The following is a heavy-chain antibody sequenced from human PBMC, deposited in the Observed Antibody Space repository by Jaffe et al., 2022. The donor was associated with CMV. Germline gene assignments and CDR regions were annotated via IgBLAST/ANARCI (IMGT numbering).Heavy chain of an antibody. V-gene: IGHV3-33*01. CDR3: ARDLVAVAGTGGVLGY. Sequence: QVQLVESGGGVVQPGRSLRLSCAASGFTFSSYGMHWVRQAPGKGLEWVAVIWYDGSNKYYADSVKGRFTISRDNSKNTLYLQMNSLRAEDTAVYYCARDLVAVAGTGGVLGYWGQGTLVTVSS. J-gene: IGHJ4*02. D-gene: IGHD6-19*01. CDR1: GFTFSSYG. CDR2: IWYDGSNK.